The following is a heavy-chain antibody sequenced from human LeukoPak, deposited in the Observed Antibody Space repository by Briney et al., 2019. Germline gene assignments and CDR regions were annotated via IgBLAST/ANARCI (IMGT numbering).Heavy chain of an antibody. CDR2: IYHSGST. J-gene: IGHJ4*02. CDR3: ARAGLAAAGFDY. D-gene: IGHD6-13*01. CDR1: GYPISGGYF. Sequence: SETLSFTCAVSGYPISGGYFWGWIRQPPEKGLEWIGSIYHSGSTYYNASLKSRVTILVDMSKNHFSLKLSSVTAADTALYYCARAGLAAAGFDYWGQGTLVTVSS. V-gene: IGHV4-38-2*01.